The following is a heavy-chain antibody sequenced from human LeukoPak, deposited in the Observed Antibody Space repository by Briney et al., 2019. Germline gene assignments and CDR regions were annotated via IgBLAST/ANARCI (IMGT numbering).Heavy chain of an antibody. CDR3: AREGFDGTTGTPDY. J-gene: IGHJ4*02. V-gene: IGHV3-48*03. Sequence: QTGGSLRLSCAASGFTFSSYEMNWVRQAPGKGLEWVSYISSSGSTIYYAGSVKGRFTISRDNAKNSLYLQMNSLRAEDTAVYYCAREGFDGTTGTPDYWGQGTLVTVSS. D-gene: IGHD1-1*01. CDR1: GFTFSSYE. CDR2: ISSSGSTI.